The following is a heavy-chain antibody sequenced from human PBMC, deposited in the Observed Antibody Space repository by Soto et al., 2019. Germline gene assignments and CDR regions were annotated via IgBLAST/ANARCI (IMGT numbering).Heavy chain of an antibody. CDR2: IKQDGSEK. J-gene: IGHJ6*02. V-gene: IGHV3-7*03. CDR1: GFTYSSCW. D-gene: IGHD3-10*01. CDR3: ARDHRADRYGSGKYYYGMDV. Sequence: HPGGSLRLSCAASGFTYSSCWQIWVRQAPGNGLAWVANIKQDGSEKYYVDSVKGRFTISRDNARNSLYLQMNSLRAEDTAVYYCARDHRADRYGSGKYYYGMDVWGQGTTVTVSS.